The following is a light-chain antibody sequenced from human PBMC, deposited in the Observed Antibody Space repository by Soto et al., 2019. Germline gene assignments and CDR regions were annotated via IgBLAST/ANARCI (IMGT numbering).Light chain of an antibody. CDR2: DAS. V-gene: IGKV1-27*01. CDR3: QKYNSDPRT. J-gene: IGKJ1*01. Sequence: DIQMTQSPSTLSASVGDRVTITCRASQSISSYLAWYQQKPGKAPKLLIYDASTLQSGVPSRFSGSGSGTDFTLTISSLQPEDVATYYCQKYNSDPRTFGQGTKVEIK. CDR1: QSISSY.